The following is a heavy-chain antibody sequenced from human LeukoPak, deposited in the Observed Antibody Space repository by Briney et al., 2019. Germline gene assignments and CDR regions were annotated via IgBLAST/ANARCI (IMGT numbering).Heavy chain of an antibody. Sequence: PGRSLRLSCAASGFTFSSYGMDWVRQAPGKGLEWVAVISYDGSNKYCADSVKGRFTISRDNSKNTLYLQMNSLRAEDTAVYYCAKDKTSVAGTWGYFDYWGQGTLVTVSS. CDR1: GFTFSSYG. J-gene: IGHJ4*02. CDR3: AKDKTSVAGTWGYFDY. D-gene: IGHD6-19*01. V-gene: IGHV3-30*18. CDR2: ISYDGSNK.